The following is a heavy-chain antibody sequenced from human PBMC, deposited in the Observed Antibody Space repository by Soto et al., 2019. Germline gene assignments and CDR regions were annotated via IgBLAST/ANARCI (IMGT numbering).Heavy chain of an antibody. D-gene: IGHD6-19*01. CDR1: GFFFSSYT. CDR3: AKARDQQWVRLPFDY. CDR2: FSATSENT. Sequence: EVQLLESGGGLVQPGGSLRLSCVGSGFFFSSYTMTWVRQAPGKGLEWVSSFSATSENTYYADSVRGRFTISRDKSKNTVVLQMNSLTAEDTAMYYCAKARDQQWVRLPFDYWGQGILVIVSS. J-gene: IGHJ4*02. V-gene: IGHV3-23*01.